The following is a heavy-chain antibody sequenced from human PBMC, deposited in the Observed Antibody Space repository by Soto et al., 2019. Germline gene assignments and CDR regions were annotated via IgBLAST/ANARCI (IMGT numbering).Heavy chain of an antibody. CDR2: INPSGGST. J-gene: IGHJ6*02. Sequence: GAPVKVSCKASGYTFTSYYMHWVRQAPGQGLEWMGIINPSGGSTSYAQKFQGRVTMTRDTSTSTVYMELSSLRSEDTAVYYCARAGLVVVTAIRDYYYYGMDVWGQGTTVTVSS. D-gene: IGHD2-21*02. CDR1: GYTFTSYY. CDR3: ARAGLVVVTAIRDYYYYGMDV. V-gene: IGHV1-46*01.